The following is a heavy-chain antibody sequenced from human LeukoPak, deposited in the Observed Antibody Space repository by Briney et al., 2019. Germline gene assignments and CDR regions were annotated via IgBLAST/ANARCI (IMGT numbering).Heavy chain of an antibody. CDR1: GYTFTSYG. J-gene: IGHJ4*02. CDR3: ARSGSYDDTYYFDY. D-gene: IGHD1-26*01. CDR2: ISAYNGNT. V-gene: IGHV1-18*01. Sequence: ASVKVSCKASGYTFTSYGISWVRQAPGQGLEWMGWISAYNGNTNYAQKLQGRVTMTTDASTSTAYMELRSLRSDDTAVYYCARSGSYDDTYYFDYWGQGTLVTVSS.